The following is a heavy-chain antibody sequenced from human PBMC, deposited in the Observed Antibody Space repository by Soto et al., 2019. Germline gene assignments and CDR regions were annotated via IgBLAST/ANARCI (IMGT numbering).Heavy chain of an antibody. CDR1: WFTFISSF. CDR3: ARYFRGSGRYFFDY. D-gene: IGHD6-19*01. CDR2: INQDGGGT. V-gene: IGHV3-7*03. J-gene: IGHJ4*02. Sequence: GGSLRLSCVASWFTFISSFMGWVRQAPGKGLEWVANINQDGGGTYYVDSVEGRFTISRDNAKDSLYLQMNSLRGEDTAVYYCARYFRGSGRYFFDYWGQGTLVTVSS.